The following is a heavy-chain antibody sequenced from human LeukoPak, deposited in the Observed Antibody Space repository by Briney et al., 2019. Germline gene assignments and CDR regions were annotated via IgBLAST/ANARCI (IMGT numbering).Heavy chain of an antibody. J-gene: IGHJ4*02. CDR2: IYTSGST. CDR3: ARTYSSGYYGSWEYFDY. D-gene: IGHD3-22*01. V-gene: IGHV4-4*07. Sequence: SETLSLTCTVSGGSISSYYWSWIRQPAGKGLEWIGRIYTSGSTNYNPSLKSRVTMSVDTSKNQFSLKLRSVTAADTAVYYCARTYSSGYYGSWEYFDYWGQGTLVTVSS. CDR1: GGSISSYY.